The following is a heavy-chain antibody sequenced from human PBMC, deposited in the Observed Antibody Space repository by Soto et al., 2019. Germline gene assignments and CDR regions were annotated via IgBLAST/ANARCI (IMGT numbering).Heavy chain of an antibody. Sequence: QVQLQESGPGLVKPSQTLSLTCTVSGGSISSGGYYWCWIRQPPGKGLEWIGYIYYGGSTYYNPSLKSRVNISVDTSKYQFSLKLGSVTAADTSGYSCARYRCLARFDPWGQGTMVTVSS. CDR3: ARYRCLARFDP. V-gene: IGHV4-31*03. D-gene: IGHD3-16*02. CDR2: IYYGGST. CDR1: GGSISSGGYY. J-gene: IGHJ5*02.